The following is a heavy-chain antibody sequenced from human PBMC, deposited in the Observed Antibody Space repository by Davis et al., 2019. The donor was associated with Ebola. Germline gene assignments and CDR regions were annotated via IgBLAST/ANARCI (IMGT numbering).Heavy chain of an antibody. V-gene: IGHV3-49*04. CDR3: TRASGYSSGWYFEVGGFDY. CDR1: GFTFSSYA. D-gene: IGHD6-19*01. Sequence: PGGSLRLSCAASGFTFSSYAMHWVRQAPGKGLEWVGFIRSKAYGGTTEYAASVKGRFTISRDDSKSIAYLQMNSLKTEDTAVYYCTRASGYSSGWYFEVGGFDYWGQGTLVTVSS. CDR2: IRSKAYGGTT. J-gene: IGHJ4*02.